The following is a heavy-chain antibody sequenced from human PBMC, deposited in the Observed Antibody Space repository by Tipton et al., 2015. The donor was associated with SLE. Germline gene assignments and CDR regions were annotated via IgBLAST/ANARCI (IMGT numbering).Heavy chain of an antibody. J-gene: IGHJ3*02. CDR2: IYYSGST. CDR3: ARGGPGAFDI. Sequence: TLSLTCTVSGGSISSYYWSWIRQPPGKGLEWIGYIYYSGSTSYNPSFKSRVTILVDTSRNQLSLKLSSVTAADTAVYSCARGGPGAFDIWGQGTMVTVSS. CDR1: GGSISSYY. V-gene: IGHV4-59*01.